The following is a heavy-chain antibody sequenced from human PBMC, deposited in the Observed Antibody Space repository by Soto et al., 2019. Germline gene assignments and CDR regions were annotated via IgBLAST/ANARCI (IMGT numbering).Heavy chain of an antibody. CDR1: GFTFDYYA. CDR2: ISWNSGSI. V-gene: IGHV3-9*01. CDR3: AKXLGAARPYYYYYYGMDV. D-gene: IGHD6-6*01. J-gene: IGHJ6*02. Sequence: GGSLRLSCAASGFTFDYYAMHWVRQAPGKGLEWVSGISWNSGSIGYADSVKGRFTISRDNAKNSLYLQMNSLRAEDTALYYCAKXLGAARPYYYYYYGMDVWGLGTTVTVSS.